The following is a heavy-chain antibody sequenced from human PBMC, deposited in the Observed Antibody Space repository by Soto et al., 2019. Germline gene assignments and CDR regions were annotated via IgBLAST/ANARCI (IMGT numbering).Heavy chain of an antibody. V-gene: IGHV4-39*01. D-gene: IGHD3-10*01. CDR3: ARRYYYGSGSFSRVYNWFDP. Sequence: QLQLQESGPGLVKPSETLSLTCTVSGGSISSSSYYWGWIRQPPGKGLEWIGSIYYSGSTYYNPSLKSRVTISVDTSKNQFSLKLSSVTAADTAVYYCARRYYYGSGSFSRVYNWFDPWGQGTLVTVSS. CDR2: IYYSGST. CDR1: GGSISSSSYY. J-gene: IGHJ5*02.